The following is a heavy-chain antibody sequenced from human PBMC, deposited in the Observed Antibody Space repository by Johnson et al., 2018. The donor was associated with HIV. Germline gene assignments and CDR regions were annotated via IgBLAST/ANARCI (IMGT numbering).Heavy chain of an antibody. V-gene: IGHV3-30*04. D-gene: IGHD6-13*01. J-gene: IGHJ3*02. CDR3: AKDWAYRSSPIYAFDI. CDR1: GFTFSSYA. CDR2: ISYDGRNK. Sequence: QVQLVESGGGVVQPGRSLRLSCAASGFTFSSYAMHWVRQAPGKGLEWVAVISYDGRNKYYADSVTGRFTISRDNSKNTLYLHMNSLRAEDTAMYYCAKDWAYRSSPIYAFDIWGQGTMVTVSS.